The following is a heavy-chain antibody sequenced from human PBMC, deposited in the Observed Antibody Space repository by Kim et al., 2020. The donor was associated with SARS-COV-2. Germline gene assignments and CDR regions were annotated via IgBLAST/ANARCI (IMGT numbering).Heavy chain of an antibody. CDR2: ISGSGGST. Sequence: GGSLRLSCAASGFTFSSYAMSWVRQAPGKGLEWVSAISGSGGSTYYADSVKGRFTISRDNSKNTLYLQMNSLRAEDTAVYYCAKEVNDYDFWSGYYYYYGMDVWGQGTTVTVSS. D-gene: IGHD3-3*01. CDR3: AKEVNDYDFWSGYYYYYGMDV. J-gene: IGHJ6*02. CDR1: GFTFSSYA. V-gene: IGHV3-23*01.